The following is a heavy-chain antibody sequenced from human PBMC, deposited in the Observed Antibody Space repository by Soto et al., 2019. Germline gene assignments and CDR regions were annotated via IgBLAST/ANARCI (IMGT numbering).Heavy chain of an antibody. J-gene: IGHJ3*02. CDR1: GGTFSSYA. D-gene: IGHD3-22*01. V-gene: IGHV1-69*01. CDR2: IIPIFGTA. Sequence: KVSCKASGGTFSSYAISWVRQAPGQGLEWMGGIIPIFGTANYAQKFQGRVTITADESTSTAYMELSSLRSEDTAVYYCARATSKFTMIGARAAFDIWGQGTIVTVSS. CDR3: ARATSKFTMIGARAAFDI.